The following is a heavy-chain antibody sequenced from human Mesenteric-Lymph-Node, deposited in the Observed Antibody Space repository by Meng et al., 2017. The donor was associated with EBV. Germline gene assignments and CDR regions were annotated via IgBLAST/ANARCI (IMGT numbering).Heavy chain of an antibody. CDR2: TSRTDGSA. CDR3: AREGGA. Sequence: QLERGRAWAWVKTPGAACKVSCKASGAFTGYYIYWVRQAPGQGLEWMGMTSRTDGSATYAQKFQGRLTVTSDTSTTTAYMELSSLRSEDTAVYYCAREGGAWGQGTLVTVSS. CDR1: GAFTGYY. V-gene: IGHV1-46*01. J-gene: IGHJ5*02.